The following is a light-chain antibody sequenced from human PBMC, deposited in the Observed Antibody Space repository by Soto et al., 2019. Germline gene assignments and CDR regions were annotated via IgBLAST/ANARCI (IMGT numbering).Light chain of an antibody. CDR2: YAS. CDR1: LTVSNY. Sequence: TQSPATVSLSPGESATLSCRPSLTVSNYLAWYQQKPGPAPRLLIYYASERATGIPARFSGSGSGTDYTLTISSLEPEDSAVYYCQQRSTWPFLTFGGGTKVEIK. CDR3: QQRSTWPFLT. V-gene: IGKV3-11*01. J-gene: IGKJ4*01.